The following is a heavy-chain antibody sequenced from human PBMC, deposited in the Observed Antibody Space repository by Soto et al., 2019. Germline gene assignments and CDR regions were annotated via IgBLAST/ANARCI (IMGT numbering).Heavy chain of an antibody. J-gene: IGHJ6*02. CDR3: AGCSSTSCYRYYYGMDV. V-gene: IGHV1-69*02. CDR1: GGTFSSYT. CDR2: IIPILGIA. Sequence: QVQLVQSGAEVKKPGSSVKVSCKASGGTFSSYTISWVRQAPGQGLEWMGRIIPILGIANYAQKFQGRVTITADKSTSTAYMELSSLRSEDTAVYYCAGCSSTSCYRYYYGMDVWGQGTTVTVSS. D-gene: IGHD2-2*01.